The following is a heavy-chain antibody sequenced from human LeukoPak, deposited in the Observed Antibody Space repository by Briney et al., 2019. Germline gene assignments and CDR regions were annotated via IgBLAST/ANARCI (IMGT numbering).Heavy chain of an antibody. D-gene: IGHD2-2*01. CDR1: GCSISSGSYY. CDR2: TYYTGNA. CDR3: AKGLATAQGESAMPL. V-gene: IGHV4-31*03. J-gene: IGHJ4*02. Sequence: SQTVSLTCTVSGCSISSGSYYWTWVRQQPGESLEWIGYTYYTGNAYYNPSLESRVTISVDMSKNQISLKLGSVTAADTAVYYCAKGLATAQGESAMPLWGQGTLVTVSS.